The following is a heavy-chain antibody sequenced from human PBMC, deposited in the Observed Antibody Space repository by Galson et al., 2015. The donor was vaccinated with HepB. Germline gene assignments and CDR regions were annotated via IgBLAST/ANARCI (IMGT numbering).Heavy chain of an antibody. CDR1: GFTFSSYA. D-gene: IGHD5-18*01. Sequence: SLRLSCAASGFTFSSYAMHWVRQAPGKGLEWVAVISYDGSNKYYADSVKGRFTISRDNSKNTLYLQMNSLRAEDTAVYYCARELGIQLWLFAFDIWGQGTMVTVSS. V-gene: IGHV3-30-3*01. J-gene: IGHJ3*02. CDR3: ARELGIQLWLFAFDI. CDR2: ISYDGSNK.